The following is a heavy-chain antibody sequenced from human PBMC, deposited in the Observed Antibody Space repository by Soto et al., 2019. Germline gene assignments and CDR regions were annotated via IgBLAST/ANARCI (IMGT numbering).Heavy chain of an antibody. CDR3: AKATGNNYDGFDS. D-gene: IGHD4-4*01. CDR2: ISYDETNK. Sequence: QVQLVESGGGVVQPGGSLRLSCAASGFSFSTYGMHWVRQAPGKGLEWVAVISYDETNKYYAESVKGRFTIYRANSKHTLYLEMNSLRVEETAVYYCAKATGNNYDGFDSWGQGTLFTVSS. J-gene: IGHJ4*02. V-gene: IGHV3-30*18. CDR1: GFSFSTYG.